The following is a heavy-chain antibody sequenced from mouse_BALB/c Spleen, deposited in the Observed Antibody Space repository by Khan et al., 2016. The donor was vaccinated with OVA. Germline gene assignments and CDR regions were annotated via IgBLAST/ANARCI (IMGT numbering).Heavy chain of an antibody. CDR2: TNPTNGRP. J-gene: IGHJ2*01. V-gene: IGHV1S81*02. CDR3: ARIDEKGATYLDY. CDR1: GYTFTSYW. Sequence: VQLQQSGAELVKAGASVKMSCKASGYTFTSYWMHWVKQRLGKGLEWFAETNPTNGRPYYNEKFKSKATLTLDKSSSTAYMLINSHTFEDSAVDNWARIDEKGATYLDYWGQGTTLTVSS. D-gene: IGHD2-3*01.